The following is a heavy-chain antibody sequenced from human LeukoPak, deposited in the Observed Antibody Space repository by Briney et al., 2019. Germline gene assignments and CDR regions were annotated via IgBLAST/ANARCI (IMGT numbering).Heavy chain of an antibody. D-gene: IGHD3/OR15-3a*01. V-gene: IGHV1-2*02. CDR2: IDPNSGGT. CDR3: ARDREGLAYFDY. CDR1: GYTFTGKF. J-gene: IGHJ4*02. Sequence: ASVKVSCKASGYTFTGKFIHWVRQAPGQGLEWMGWIDPNSGGTDYAQKFRGRVTMTRDTSTSTAYMDLSSLISDDTAVYYCARDREGLAYFDYWGQGTLVSVST.